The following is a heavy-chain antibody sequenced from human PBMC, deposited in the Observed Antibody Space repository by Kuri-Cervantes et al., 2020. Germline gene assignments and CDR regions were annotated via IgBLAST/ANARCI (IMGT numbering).Heavy chain of an antibody. D-gene: IGHD1-14*01. J-gene: IGHJ3*02. CDR3: AKGEPAAFDI. CDR1: GFTFSSYG. V-gene: IGHV3-30*18. Sequence: LSLTCAASGFTFSSYGMHWVRQAPGKGLEWVAVISYDGSNKYYADSVKGRFTISRDNSKNTLYLQMNSLRAEDTAVYYCAKGEPAAFDIWGQGTMVTVSS. CDR2: ISYDGSNK.